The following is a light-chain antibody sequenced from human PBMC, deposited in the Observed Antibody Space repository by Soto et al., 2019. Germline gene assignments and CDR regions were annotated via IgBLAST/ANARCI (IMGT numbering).Light chain of an antibody. J-gene: IGLJ3*02. Sequence: QSALTQPASVSGSPGQSITISCTGTSSDIGTYNLVSWYQQYPGEAPKLIIYEGSKWPPGVSDRFSGSNSGNTASLTISGLQAEDEADYYCAAWDDSLNGWVFGGGTKLTVL. V-gene: IGLV2-23*01. CDR2: EGS. CDR3: AAWDDSLNGWV. CDR1: SSDIGTYNL.